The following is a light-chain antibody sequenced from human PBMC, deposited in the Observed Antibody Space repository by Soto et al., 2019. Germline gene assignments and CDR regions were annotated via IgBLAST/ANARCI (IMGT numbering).Light chain of an antibody. CDR2: DVS. V-gene: IGLV2-14*01. CDR3: SSYTSSSTPYV. CDR1: SSDVGGYTY. J-gene: IGLJ1*01. Sequence: QSALTHPASVSGSPGQSIPISCTGSSSDVGGYTYVSWYQQHPGTAPKLMIYDVSNRSLGVSNRFSGSKSGNTASLTISGLQAEDEADYYCSSYTSSSTPYVFGTGTKVTVL.